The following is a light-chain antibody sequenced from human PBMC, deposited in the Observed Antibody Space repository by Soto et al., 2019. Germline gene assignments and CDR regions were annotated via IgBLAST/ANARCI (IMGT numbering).Light chain of an antibody. CDR1: QSVSSSY. Sequence: ENVLTQSPGTLSLSPGERATLSCRASQSVSSSYLAWYQQKPGQAPRLLIYSTSSRATAIPDRFSGSGSGTDFTLTISSLQSEDFAVYYCLHYNNGPRFGQGTKVDVK. V-gene: IGKV3-20*01. CDR2: STS. CDR3: LHYNNGPR. J-gene: IGKJ1*01.